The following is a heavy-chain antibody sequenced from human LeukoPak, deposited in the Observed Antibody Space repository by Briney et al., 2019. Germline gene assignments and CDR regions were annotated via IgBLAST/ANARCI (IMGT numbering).Heavy chain of an antibody. J-gene: IGHJ2*01. V-gene: IGHV1-69*13. D-gene: IGHD6-19*01. Sequence: ASVKVSCKASGGTFSSYAINWVRQAPGQGLEWMGGITPIFGTANYAQKFQGRVTITADESTSTAYMELSSLRSEDTAVYYCARVFRGWLRVHWYFDLWGRGTLVTVSS. CDR3: ARVFRGWLRVHWYFDL. CDR2: ITPIFGTA. CDR1: GGTFSSYA.